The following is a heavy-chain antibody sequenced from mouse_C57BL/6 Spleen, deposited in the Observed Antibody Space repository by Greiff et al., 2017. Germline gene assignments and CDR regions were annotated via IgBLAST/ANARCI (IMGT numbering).Heavy chain of an antibody. D-gene: IGHD2-3*01. Sequence: VQLVESGPGLVAPSQSLSITCTVSGFSLTSYGVHWVRQPPGKGLEWLVVIWSDGSTTYTSALKSRLSISKDNSKSQVFLKMNSLQTDDTAMYYCARHNPGRMGYYFAYWGQGTTLTVSS. V-gene: IGHV2-6-1*01. CDR2: IWSDGST. J-gene: IGHJ2*01. CDR3: ARHNPGRMGYYFAY. CDR1: GFSLTSYG.